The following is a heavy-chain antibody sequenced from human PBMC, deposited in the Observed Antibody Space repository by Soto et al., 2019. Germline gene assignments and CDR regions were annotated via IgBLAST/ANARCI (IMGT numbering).Heavy chain of an antibody. J-gene: IGHJ5*02. D-gene: IGHD1-1*01. CDR1: GGSFSGHW. V-gene: IGHV4-34*01. Sequence: QVQLRQWGAGLLKPSETLSLTCAVYGGSFSGHWWNWIRRSPGKGLEWIGEIDHSGRTKHNPSLKSRVTISVDTSKNQFSLKLTSVTAADTAVYYCARWGGDGRNDNRFDPWGQGTLVTVSS. CDR2: IDHSGRT. CDR3: ARWGGDGRNDNRFDP.